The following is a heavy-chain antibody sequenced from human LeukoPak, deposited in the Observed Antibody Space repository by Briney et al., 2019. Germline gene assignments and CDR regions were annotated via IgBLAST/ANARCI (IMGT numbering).Heavy chain of an antibody. CDR1: GFTFSSYW. D-gene: IGHD5-24*01. J-gene: IGHJ4*02. CDR3: AGGWLQDNFDY. Sequence: GGSLRLSCAASGFTFSSYWMSWVRQAPGKGLEWVANIKQDGSEKYYVDSVKGRFTISRDNAKNSLYLQMNSLRAEDTAVYYCAGGWLQDNFDYWGQGTLATVSS. V-gene: IGHV3-7*04. CDR2: IKQDGSEK.